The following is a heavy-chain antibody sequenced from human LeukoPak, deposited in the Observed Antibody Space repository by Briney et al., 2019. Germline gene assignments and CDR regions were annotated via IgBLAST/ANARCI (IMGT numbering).Heavy chain of an antibody. Sequence: GGSLRLSCEASGFTFSDSWTYWVRQAPGKGLLWIANINTYGTATYADSVKGRFTISRDNAKNTLYLQMHSLRAEDTAVYYCARVRGGNWGQGTLVTVSS. CDR1: GFTFSDSW. CDR3: ARVRGGN. D-gene: IGHD3-16*01. J-gene: IGHJ4*02. CDR2: INTYGTA. V-gene: IGHV3-74*03.